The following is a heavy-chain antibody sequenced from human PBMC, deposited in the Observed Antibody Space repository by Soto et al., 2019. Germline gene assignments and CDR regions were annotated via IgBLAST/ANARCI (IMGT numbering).Heavy chain of an antibody. J-gene: IGHJ4*02. CDR1: GYPFTSYG. CDR2: ISAYNGKT. D-gene: IGHD6-19*01. V-gene: IGHV1-18*01. Sequence: QVQLVQSGAEVKKPGASVKVSSKTSGYPFTSYGINWVRQAPGQGPEWMGWISAYNGKTSYTQKFQGRVTMTTDTSTSTAYMELRSLRSDDTAVYYCARDRLIAVTGLLHYWGQGTLVTVSP. CDR3: ARDRLIAVTGLLHY.